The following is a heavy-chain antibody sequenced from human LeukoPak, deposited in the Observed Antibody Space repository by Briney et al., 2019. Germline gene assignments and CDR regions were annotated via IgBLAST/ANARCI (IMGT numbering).Heavy chain of an antibody. Sequence: ASVKVSCKASGYTFTGYYMHWVRQAPGQGLEWMGWINPNSGGTNYAQKFQGRVTMTRDTSISTAYMELSRLRSDDTAVYYCARDPRATVVTPGYWGQGTLVTVSS. CDR2: INPNSGGT. V-gene: IGHV1-2*02. CDR3: ARDPRATVVTPGY. CDR1: GYTFTGYY. D-gene: IGHD4-23*01. J-gene: IGHJ4*02.